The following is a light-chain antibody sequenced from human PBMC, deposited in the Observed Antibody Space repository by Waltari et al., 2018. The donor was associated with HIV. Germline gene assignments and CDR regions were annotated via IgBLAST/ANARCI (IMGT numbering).Light chain of an antibody. CDR3: AAWDDSLNGYV. J-gene: IGLJ1*01. CDR1: SPQLGRNA. Sequence: QSCLTQATHASGAPGQRVTIPFSGKSPQLGRNALSWYQHPPGTAPKLLIHTNNQRPSGIPDRFSGSKAGTSASLAISGLQSEDESDYYCAAWDDSLNGYVFGSGTKVTVL. V-gene: IGLV1-44*01. CDR2: TNN.